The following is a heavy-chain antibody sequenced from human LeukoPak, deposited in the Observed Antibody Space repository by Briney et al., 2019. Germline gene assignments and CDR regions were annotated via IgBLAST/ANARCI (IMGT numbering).Heavy chain of an antibody. CDR3: ASPLGNRGY. J-gene: IGHJ4*02. CDR2: IYHSGST. Sequence: PSETLSLTCTVSGYSISSGYYWGRIRQPPGQGLEWIGSIYHSGSTYYNPSLKSRVTISVDTSKNQFSLKLSSVTAADTAVYYCASPLGNRGYWGQGTLVTVSS. CDR1: GYSISSGYY. V-gene: IGHV4-38-2*02. D-gene: IGHD7-27*01.